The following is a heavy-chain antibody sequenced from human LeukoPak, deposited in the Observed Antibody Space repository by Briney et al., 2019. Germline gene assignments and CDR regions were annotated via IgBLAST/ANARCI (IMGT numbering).Heavy chain of an antibody. D-gene: IGHD2-2*01. CDR3: ARDLSYCSSTSCFYDY. J-gene: IGHJ4*02. CDR1: GYTFTSYY. V-gene: IGHV1-46*01. Sequence: ASVKVSCKASGYTFTSYYMHWVRQAPGQGLEWMGIINPSGGSASYAQKFQGRVTMTRDTSTSTVYMELSSLRSEDTAVCYCARDLSYCSSTSCFYDYWGQGTLVTVSS. CDR2: INPSGGSA.